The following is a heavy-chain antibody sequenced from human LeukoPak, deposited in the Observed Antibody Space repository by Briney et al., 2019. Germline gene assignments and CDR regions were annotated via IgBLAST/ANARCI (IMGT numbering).Heavy chain of an antibody. D-gene: IGHD2-15*01. J-gene: IGHJ2*01. V-gene: IGHV4-59*08. CDR3: ARQSRPSGRYWYFDR. CDR1: GDSMSGYY. CDR2: IYYSGST. Sequence: PSETLSLPCTVSGDSMSGYYWSWIRQPPGKGLEWIGYIYYSGSTNYNPSLESRVTISIDTSKNQFSLKLSSVTAADTAVYYCARQSRPSGRYWYFDRWGRGTLVTVSS.